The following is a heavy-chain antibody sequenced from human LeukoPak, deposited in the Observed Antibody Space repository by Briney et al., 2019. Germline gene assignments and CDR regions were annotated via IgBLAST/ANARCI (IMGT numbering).Heavy chain of an antibody. D-gene: IGHD6-19*01. CDR1: GFTFSSYA. J-gene: IGHJ4*02. V-gene: IGHV3-23*01. Sequence: GGSLRLSCAASGFTFSSYAMSWVRQAPGKGLEWVSAINWNSGNIGYADSVKGRFTISRDNAEDMALCYCAKGSSAWNEVFHFDYWGQGTLVTVSS. CDR3: DY. CDR2: INWNSGNI.